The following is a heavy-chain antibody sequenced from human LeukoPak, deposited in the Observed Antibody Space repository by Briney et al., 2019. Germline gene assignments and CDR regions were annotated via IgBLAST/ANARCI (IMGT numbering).Heavy chain of an antibody. Sequence: GASVKVSCKASGCTFSSYAINWVRQAPGQGLEWMRGIIPIFDTTNYAQNFQGRVTITADKSTNTAYMELSSLRSEDTGVYYCARAIRGSKIASRYYFYYMDIWGKGTTVTVSS. V-gene: IGHV1-69*06. J-gene: IGHJ6*03. CDR2: IIPIFDTT. CDR1: GCTFSSYA. CDR3: ARAIRGSKIASRYYFYYMDI. D-gene: IGHD3-10*01.